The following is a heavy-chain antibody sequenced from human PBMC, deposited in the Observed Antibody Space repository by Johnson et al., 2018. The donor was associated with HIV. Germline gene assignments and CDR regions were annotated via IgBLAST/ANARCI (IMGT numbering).Heavy chain of an antibody. V-gene: IGHV3-30*04. Sequence: VESGGGVVQPGRSLRLSCAVSGFTFSSYAMHWVRQAPGKGLEWVAFITKDGMNEYYADSVKGRFTISRDNSKITLYLQMNSLRAEDTAVYYCAREGYSYDSSGYYSPFDIWGQGTMVTVSS. D-gene: IGHD3-22*01. CDR2: ITKDGMNE. CDR1: GFTFSSYA. J-gene: IGHJ3*02. CDR3: AREGYSYDSSGYYSPFDI.